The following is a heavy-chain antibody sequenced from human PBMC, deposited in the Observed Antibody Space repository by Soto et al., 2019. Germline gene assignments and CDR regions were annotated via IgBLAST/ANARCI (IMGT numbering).Heavy chain of an antibody. J-gene: IGHJ4*02. Sequence: QVQLAQAGAEVKKPGSSVKVSCNASGGTFSSYDISWVRQAPGQGLEWMGGIIPVFGTPNYAQKFQGRVTIHADESTSTAYMELSSLRSEDTAVYYCATEAVAGTAYLGQGTLVTVAS. V-gene: IGHV1-69*01. CDR3: ATEAVAGTAY. CDR1: GGTFSSYD. CDR2: IIPVFGTP. D-gene: IGHD6-19*01.